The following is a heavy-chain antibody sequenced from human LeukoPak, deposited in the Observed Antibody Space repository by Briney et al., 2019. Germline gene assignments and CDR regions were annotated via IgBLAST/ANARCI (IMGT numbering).Heavy chain of an antibody. D-gene: IGHD3-16*01. Sequence: PGRSLRLSCAASGFTFSSYAMHWVRQAPGKGLEWVAVISYDGSNKYYADSVKGRFTISRDNSKNTLYLQMNSLRAVDTAVYYCARDWGSFDYWGQGTLVTVSS. J-gene: IGHJ4*02. CDR2: ISYDGSNK. CDR1: GFTFSSYA. CDR3: ARDWGSFDY. V-gene: IGHV3-30-3*01.